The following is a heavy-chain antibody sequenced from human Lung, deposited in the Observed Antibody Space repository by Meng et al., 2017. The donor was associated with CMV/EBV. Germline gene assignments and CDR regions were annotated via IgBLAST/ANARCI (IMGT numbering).Heavy chain of an antibody. CDR2: LNTPKLNT. J-gene: IGHJ4*02. CDR1: FTNFG. Sequence: FTNFGISWVRLAPGQGLELLGWLNTPKLNTNHAQNFQGRLTVTIDRSTSTAYMELSSLRDDDTAVYYCARDELLHELLWRSSEYGFIDWGQGTLVTVSS. D-gene: IGHD2-2*01. V-gene: IGHV1-18*01. CDR3: ARDELLHELLWRSSEYGFID.